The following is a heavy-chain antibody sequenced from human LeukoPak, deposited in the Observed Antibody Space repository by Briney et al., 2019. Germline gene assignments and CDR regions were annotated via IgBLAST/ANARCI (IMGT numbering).Heavy chain of an antibody. CDR3: AAGTGTSDFDY. J-gene: IGHJ4*02. Sequence: GGSLRLSCAASGFTFSSYAMSWVRQAPGKGLEWVSAISGSGGSTYYADSVKGRFTISRDNSKNTLYLQMNSLKSEDTAVYYCAAGTGTSDFDYWGRRTLVTVSS. D-gene: IGHD1-7*01. CDR1: GFTFSSYA. CDR2: ISGSGGST. V-gene: IGHV3-23*01.